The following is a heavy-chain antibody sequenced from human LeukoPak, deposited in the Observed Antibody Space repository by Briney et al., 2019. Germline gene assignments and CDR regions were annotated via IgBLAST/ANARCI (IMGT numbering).Heavy chain of an antibody. Sequence: SETLSLTCTVSGGSLSSYYWNWIRQPPGKGLEWIGYIYYSGSTNYNPSLKSRVTISVDTSKNQFSLKLSSVTAADTAVYYCARSAAGGRGKIIWFAPWGRGPLVPVPS. CDR1: GGSLSSYY. V-gene: IGHV4-59*08. J-gene: IGHJ5*02. CDR3: ARSAAGGRGKIIWFAP. D-gene: IGHD3-16*01. CDR2: IYYSGST.